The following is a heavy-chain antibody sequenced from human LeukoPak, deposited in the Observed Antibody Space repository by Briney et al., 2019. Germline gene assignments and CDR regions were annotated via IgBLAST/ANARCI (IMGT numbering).Heavy chain of an antibody. CDR1: GGTFSSYA. D-gene: IGHD4-17*01. CDR3: ARAPSYGDYVNYFDY. J-gene: IGHJ4*02. V-gene: IGHV1-69*13. CDR2: IIPIFGTA. Sequence: ASVTVSCKASGGTFSSYAISWVRQAPGQGLEWMGGIIPIFGTANYAQKFQGRVTITADESTSTAYMELSSLRSEDTAVYYCARAPSYGDYVNYFDYWGQGTLVTVSS.